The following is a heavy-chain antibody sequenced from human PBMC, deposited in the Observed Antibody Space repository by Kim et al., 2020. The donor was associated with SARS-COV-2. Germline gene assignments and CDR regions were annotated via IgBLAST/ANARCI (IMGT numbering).Heavy chain of an antibody. V-gene: IGHV3-23*01. CDR2: ISGRAGGA. D-gene: IGHD2-2*01. CDR1: GFTFSNYA. Sequence: GGSLRLSCAASGFTFSNYAMSWVRQAPGKGLEWVSAISGRAGGAYYEYSVNVQFTISSASAETTLYLQMHIQRAEDKATAYCEKSAGDCTSCLFYYLGQ. CDR3: EKSAGDCTSCLFYY. J-gene: IGHJ4*02.